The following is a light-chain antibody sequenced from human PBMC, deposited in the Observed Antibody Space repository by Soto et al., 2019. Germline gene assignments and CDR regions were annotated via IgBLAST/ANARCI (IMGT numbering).Light chain of an antibody. CDR1: QTVSRN. Sequence: EVVMTQSPATLSVSPGERATLSCRASQTVSRNLAWYQQRPGQAPRLLIYDISNRATSVPARFSGSGSETEFTLTIRSLQSEDFAVYFCQQYNNWPSFGQGTRLEIK. J-gene: IGKJ5*01. V-gene: IGKV3-15*01. CDR3: QQYNNWPS. CDR2: DIS.